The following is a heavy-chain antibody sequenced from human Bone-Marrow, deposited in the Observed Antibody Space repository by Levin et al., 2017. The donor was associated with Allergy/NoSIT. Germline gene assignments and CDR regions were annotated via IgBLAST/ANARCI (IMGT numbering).Heavy chain of an antibody. Sequence: KSGPTLVKPTQTLTLTCTFSGFSLSTSGVGVGWIRQPPGKALECLALIYWDDDKRYSPSLKSRLTIAKDTSKNQVVLTMTNMDPVDTATYYCAHRRTGVSQWNYGDFDYWGQGTPVTVSS. CDR1: GFSLSTSGVG. CDR2: IYWDDDK. D-gene: IGHD1-7*01. CDR3: AHRRTGVSQWNYGDFDY. J-gene: IGHJ4*02. V-gene: IGHV2-5*02.